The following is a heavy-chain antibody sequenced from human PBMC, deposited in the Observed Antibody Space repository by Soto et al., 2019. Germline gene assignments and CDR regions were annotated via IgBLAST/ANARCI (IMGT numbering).Heavy chain of an antibody. Sequence: ASVKVSCKASGYTFTSYGISWVRQAPGQGLEWMGWISAYNGNTNYAQKLQGRVTMTTDTSTSTAYMELRSLRSDDTAVYYCARYYDFWSGYYTTGLDSWGQGTLVTVSS. CDR1: GYTFTSYG. J-gene: IGHJ4*02. CDR3: ARYYDFWSGYYTTGLDS. V-gene: IGHV1-18*01. D-gene: IGHD3-3*01. CDR2: ISAYNGNT.